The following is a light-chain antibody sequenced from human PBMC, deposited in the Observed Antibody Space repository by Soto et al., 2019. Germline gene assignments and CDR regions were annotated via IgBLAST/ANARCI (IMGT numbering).Light chain of an antibody. Sequence: EIVLTQSPGTLSLSPGERAPLSCRASQRVSASFLAWYQQKPGQAPRLLIYGASSRATGIPDRFSGSGSGTDFTLTISRLEPEDAAVYYCQQRGTFGQGTKLEIK. V-gene: IGKV3-20*01. CDR3: QQRGT. CDR2: GAS. CDR1: QRVSASF. J-gene: IGKJ2*02.